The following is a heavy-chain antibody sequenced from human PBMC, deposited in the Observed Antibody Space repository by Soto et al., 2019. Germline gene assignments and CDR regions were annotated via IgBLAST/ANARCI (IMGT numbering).Heavy chain of an antibody. CDR2: IIPMLETT. V-gene: IGHV1-69*12. J-gene: IGHJ4*02. Sequence: QVQVVQSGPEVKKSGSSMKVSCKASGGTLSGYAINWVRQAPGQGLEWMGGIIPMLETTTYAQNFQGRITIAADDLTTTLYMELSSLTSEDTVVYYCATARGAGPFDSWGQGTLLTVSS. CDR1: GGTLSGYA. CDR3: ATARGAGPFDS.